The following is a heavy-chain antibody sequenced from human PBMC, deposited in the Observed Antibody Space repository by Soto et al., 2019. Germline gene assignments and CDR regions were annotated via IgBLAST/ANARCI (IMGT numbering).Heavy chain of an antibody. CDR2: IIPILGIA. CDR1: GGTFSSYT. CDR3: AVLAVAAQRYAFDI. J-gene: IGHJ3*02. V-gene: IGHV1-69*02. Sequence: QVQLVQSGAEVKKPGSSVKVSCKASGGTFSSYTISWVRQAPGQGLEWMGRIIPILGIANYAQKFQGRVTITADKTTSTAYMELSSLRSEDTAVYYCAVLAVAAQRYAFDIWGQGTMVTVSS. D-gene: IGHD6-19*01.